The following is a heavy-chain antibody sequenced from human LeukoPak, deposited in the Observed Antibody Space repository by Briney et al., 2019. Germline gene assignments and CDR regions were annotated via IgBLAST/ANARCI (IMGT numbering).Heavy chain of an antibody. J-gene: IGHJ4*02. CDR3: SRGATGSAYSAPNF. CDR2: IWYDGSNK. V-gene: IGHV3-33*01. D-gene: IGHD3-22*01. CDR1: GFTFSSYG. Sequence: GGSLRLSCAASGFTFSSYGMHWVRQAPGKGLEWVAVIWYDGSNKYYADSVKGRFTISRDDSKITLYLEMNSLRTEDTAVYYCSRGATGSAYSAPNFWGQGTLVTVSS.